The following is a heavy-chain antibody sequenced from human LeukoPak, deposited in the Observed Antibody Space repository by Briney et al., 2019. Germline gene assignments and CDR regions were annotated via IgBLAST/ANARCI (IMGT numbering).Heavy chain of an antibody. CDR2: VFYSGNT. V-gene: IGHV4-39*07. J-gene: IGHJ4*02. CDR1: GGSISSSSYY. CDR3: AREFSWSGFFDY. D-gene: IGHD3-3*01. Sequence: SETLSLTCTVSGGSISSSSYYWGWIRQPPGKGLEWIGSVFYSGNTYYNPSLKSRVTISVDTSKNQFSLKLSSVTAADTAVYYCAREFSWSGFFDYWGQGTLVTVSS.